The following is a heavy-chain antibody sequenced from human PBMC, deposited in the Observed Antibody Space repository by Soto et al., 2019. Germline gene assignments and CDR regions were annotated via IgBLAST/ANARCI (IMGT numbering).Heavy chain of an antibody. CDR2: IYYSGST. CDR3: AREGYSSSWYACGAFDI. J-gene: IGHJ3*02. CDR1: GGSISSYY. D-gene: IGHD6-13*01. Sequence: QVQLQESGPGLVKPSETLSLTCTVSGGSISSYYWSWIRQPPGKGLEWIGYIYYSGSTNYNPSLKSRVPISVDTSKNQFSLKLSSVTAADTAVYYCAREGYSSSWYACGAFDIWGQGTMVTVS. V-gene: IGHV4-59*01.